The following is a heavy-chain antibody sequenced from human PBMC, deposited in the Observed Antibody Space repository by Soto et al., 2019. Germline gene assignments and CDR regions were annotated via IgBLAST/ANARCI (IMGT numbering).Heavy chain of an antibody. J-gene: IGHJ4*02. D-gene: IGHD5-12*01. CDR1: GGSISSSSYY. CDR2: IYYSGST. CDR3: ARRGGDGYNLRIDY. Sequence: SETLSLTCTVSGGSISSSSYYWGWIRQPPGKGLEWIGSIYYSGSTYYNPSLKSRVTISVDTSKNQFSLKLSSVTAADTAVYYCARRGGDGYNLRIDYWGQGSLVTVSS. V-gene: IGHV4-39*01.